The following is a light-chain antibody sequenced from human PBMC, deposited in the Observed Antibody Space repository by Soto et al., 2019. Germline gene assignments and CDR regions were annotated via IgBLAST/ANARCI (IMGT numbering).Light chain of an antibody. CDR3: SSYTSSRMV. CDR1: SSDVGGYNY. CDR2: DVS. J-gene: IGLJ2*01. Sequence: ALTQPASVSGSPGQSITISCTGTSSDVGGYNYVSWYQQHPGKAPKLMIYDVSNRPSGVSNRFSGSKSGNTASLTISGLQAEDEADYYCSSYTSSRMVFGGGTKVTVL. V-gene: IGLV2-14*01.